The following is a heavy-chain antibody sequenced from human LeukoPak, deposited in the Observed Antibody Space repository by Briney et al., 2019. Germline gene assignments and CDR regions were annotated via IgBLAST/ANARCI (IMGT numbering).Heavy chain of an antibody. J-gene: IGHJ6*02. V-gene: IGHV1-2*02. D-gene: IGHD3-22*01. Sequence: GASVKVSCKASGGTFTGYYMHWVRQAPGQGLEWMGWINPNSGGTNYAQKFQGRVTMTRDTSISTAYMELSRLRSDDTAVYYCARTYDSSGYYLGSWPMDVWGQGTTVTVSS. CDR2: INPNSGGT. CDR3: ARTYDSSGYYLGSWPMDV. CDR1: GGTFTGYY.